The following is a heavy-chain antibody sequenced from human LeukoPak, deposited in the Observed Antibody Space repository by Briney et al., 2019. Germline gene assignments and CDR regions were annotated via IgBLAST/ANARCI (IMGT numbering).Heavy chain of an antibody. CDR3: ARDSLPRVFLPGGYFQH. CDR1: GFTFDDYA. D-gene: IGHD3-10*01. V-gene: IGHV3-30-3*01. J-gene: IGHJ1*01. Sequence: PGGSLRLSCAASGFTFDDYAMHWVRQAPDKGLEWVAVISYDESNKYYADSVKGRFTISRDNSKNTLYLQMNSLRAEDTAVYYCARDSLPRVFLPGGYFQHWGQGTLVTVSS. CDR2: ISYDESNK.